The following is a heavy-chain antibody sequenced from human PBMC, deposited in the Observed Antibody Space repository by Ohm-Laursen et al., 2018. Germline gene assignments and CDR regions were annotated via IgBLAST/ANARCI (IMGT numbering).Heavy chain of an antibody. J-gene: IGHJ4*02. D-gene: IGHD1/OR15-1a*01. CDR1: GFTFKQYD. Sequence: SLRLSCAASGFTFKQYDMHWVRQAPGKGLEWVSTISSGGDGTYYTDSVKGRFTISRDNSKSTLYLQMNSLRADDTAVYYCAKDWEQNRHGSSADYWGQGTLVTVSS. CDR2: ISSGGDGT. CDR3: AKDWEQNRHGSSADY. V-gene: IGHV3-23*01.